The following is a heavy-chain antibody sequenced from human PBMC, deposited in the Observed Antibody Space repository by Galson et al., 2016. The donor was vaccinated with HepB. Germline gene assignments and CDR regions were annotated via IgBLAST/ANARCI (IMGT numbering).Heavy chain of an antibody. D-gene: IGHD1-14*01. CDR3: ARDGRGYNTNYWDS. Sequence: SLRLSCAVSGFTLHDYGLSWFRLPPGRGLEWVGFIRSIAYGETTDYAASVQGRFSLSKDASKTIAYLQMNRLQTEDTALYFCARDGRGYNTNYWDSWGQGSLVTVSS. J-gene: IGHJ4*02. V-gene: IGHV3-49*03. CDR1: GFTLHDYG. CDR2: IRSIAYGETT.